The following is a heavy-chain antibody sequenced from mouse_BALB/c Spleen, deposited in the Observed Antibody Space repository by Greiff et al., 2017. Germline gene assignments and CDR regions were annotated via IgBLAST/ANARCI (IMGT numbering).Heavy chain of an antibody. D-gene: IGHD2-1*01. J-gene: IGHJ4*01. CDR1: GYAFTNYW. CDR2: IYPGSGNT. V-gene: IGHV1-63*01. Sequence: VKLMESGAELVRPGTSVKISCKASGYAFTNYWLGWVKQRPGHGLEWIGDIYPGSGNTYNNEKFKGKATLTADKSSSTAYMQLSSLTSEDSAVYFCARGNGNCGYAMDNWGQGTSVTVSS. CDR3: ARGNGNCGYAMDN.